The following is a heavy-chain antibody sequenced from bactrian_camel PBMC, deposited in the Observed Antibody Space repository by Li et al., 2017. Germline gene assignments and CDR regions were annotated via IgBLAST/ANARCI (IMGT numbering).Heavy chain of an antibody. CDR3: ATEKITAGNWSPNRYLEV. V-gene: IGHV3S25*01. J-gene: IGHJ2*01. Sequence: LVESGGGLVQPGGSLRLSCAASGFTFTNYWMHWVRPAPGKGLEWVSAINNGGDSTYYADSVKVRFNIPRDNAKSTLYLQLNSLKTEVTAVYYCATEKITAGNWSPNRYLEVWGQGTQVTVS. CDR2: INNGGDST. D-gene: IGHD6*01. CDR1: GFTFTNYW.